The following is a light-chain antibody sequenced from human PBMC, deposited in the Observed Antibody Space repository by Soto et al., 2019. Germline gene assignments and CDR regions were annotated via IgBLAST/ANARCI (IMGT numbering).Light chain of an antibody. CDR1: QGISSY. CDR3: QHLYNYPFT. CDR2: AAS. J-gene: IGKJ3*01. V-gene: IGKV1-9*01. Sequence: DIPLTQSPSFLSASVGDRVTITCRASQGISSYLAWYQQKPGKAPNLLIYAASTLQSGVPSRFSGSGSGTEFTLTISSLQPEDFATYYCQHLYNYPFTFGPGTKVDIK.